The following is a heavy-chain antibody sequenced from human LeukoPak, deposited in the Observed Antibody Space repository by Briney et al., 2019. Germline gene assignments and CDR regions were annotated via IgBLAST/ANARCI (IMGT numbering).Heavy chain of an antibody. J-gene: IGHJ3*02. D-gene: IGHD5-24*01. V-gene: IGHV3-53*01. CDR3: ARETPGVLQDAFDI. Sequence: PGGSLRLSCAASGFTVSSNYMSWVRQAPGKGLEWVSVIYSGGSTYYADSVKGRFTISRDNSKHTLYLQMNSLRAEDTAVYYCARETPGVLQDAFDIWGQGTMVTVSS. CDR1: GFTVSSNY. CDR2: IYSGGST.